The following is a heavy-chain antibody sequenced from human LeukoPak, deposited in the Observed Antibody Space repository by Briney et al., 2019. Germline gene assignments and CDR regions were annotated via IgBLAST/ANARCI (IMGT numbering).Heavy chain of an antibody. D-gene: IGHD3-10*01. CDR2: ISAYSGGT. J-gene: IGHJ3*02. CDR1: GYTFTSYG. V-gene: IGHV1-2*04. Sequence: GASVKVSCKASGYTFTSYGISWVRQAPGQGLEWMGWISAYSGGTNYAQKFQGWVTMTRDTSISTAYMELSRLRSDDTAVYYCARAVGEYYGSGSSSAFDIWGQGTMVTVSS. CDR3: ARAVGEYYGSGSSSAFDI.